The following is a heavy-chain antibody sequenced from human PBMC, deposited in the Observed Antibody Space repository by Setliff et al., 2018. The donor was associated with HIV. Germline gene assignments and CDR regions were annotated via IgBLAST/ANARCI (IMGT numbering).Heavy chain of an antibody. Sequence: SETLSLTCTVSGGSISSYYWSWIRQPPGKGLEWIGHIYYSGTTNYNPSLKSRVTISVDTSKNQFSLKLSSVTAADTAVYYCASGGYYGSGSYYGGWFDPWGQGTRGTVS. CDR2: IYYSGTT. D-gene: IGHD3-10*01. CDR3: ASGGYYGSGSYYGGWFDP. CDR1: GGSISSYY. V-gene: IGHV4-59*01. J-gene: IGHJ5*02.